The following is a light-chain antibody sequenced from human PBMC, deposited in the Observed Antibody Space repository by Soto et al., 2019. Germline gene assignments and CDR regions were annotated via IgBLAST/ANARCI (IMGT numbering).Light chain of an antibody. Sequence: QSALTQPASVSGSPGQSITISCTGSISNIGTYNYVSWYQQFPGKAPKVIISEGNQRPSGVSDRFSGSKSGSMASLTISGLQVEDEADYYCCSYAGGSTYVFGTGTKLTVL. V-gene: IGLV2-23*01. CDR2: EGN. CDR3: CSYAGGSTYV. CDR1: ISNIGTYNY. J-gene: IGLJ1*01.